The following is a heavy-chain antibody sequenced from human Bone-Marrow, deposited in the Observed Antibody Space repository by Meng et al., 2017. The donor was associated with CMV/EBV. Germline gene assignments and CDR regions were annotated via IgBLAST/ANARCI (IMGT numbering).Heavy chain of an antibody. V-gene: IGHV1-18*01. J-gene: IGHJ6*02. CDR2: ISAYNGNT. D-gene: IGHD5-18*01. CDR3: ARGTNVDTVEGGYYYYYGMDV. CDR1: GYTFTSYG. Sequence: ASVKVSCKASGYTFTSYGISWVRQAPGQGLEWMGWISAYNGNTNYAQKLQGRVTMTTDTPTSTAYMELRSLRSDDPAVDYCARGTNVDTVEGGYYYYYGMDVWGQGTTVTVSS.